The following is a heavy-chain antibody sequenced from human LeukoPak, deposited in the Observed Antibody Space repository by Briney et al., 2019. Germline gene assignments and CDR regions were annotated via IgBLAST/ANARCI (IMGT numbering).Heavy chain of an antibody. Sequence: SETLSLTCAVYGGSFSGYYWSWIRQPPGKGLEWIGETNHSGSTNYNPSLKSRVTISVDTSKNQFSLKLSSVTAADTAVYYCARGDGIAVAGHFDYWGQGTLVTVSS. J-gene: IGHJ4*02. D-gene: IGHD6-19*01. CDR3: ARGDGIAVAGHFDY. CDR2: TNHSGST. CDR1: GGSFSGYY. V-gene: IGHV4-34*01.